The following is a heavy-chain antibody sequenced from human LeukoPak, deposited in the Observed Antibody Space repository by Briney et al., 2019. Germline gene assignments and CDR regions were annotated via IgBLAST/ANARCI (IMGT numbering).Heavy chain of an antibody. CDR1: GYTFTGYY. Sequence: ASVKVSCKASGYTFTGYYMHWVRQAPGQGLEWMGWINPNSGGTNYAQKFQGWVTMTRDTSISTAYMELSRLRSDDTAVYYCARGLRSIEVVPAAMGFDYWGQGTLVTVSS. J-gene: IGHJ4*02. D-gene: IGHD2-2*01. CDR3: ARGLRSIEVVPAAMGFDY. CDR2: INPNSGGT. V-gene: IGHV1-2*04.